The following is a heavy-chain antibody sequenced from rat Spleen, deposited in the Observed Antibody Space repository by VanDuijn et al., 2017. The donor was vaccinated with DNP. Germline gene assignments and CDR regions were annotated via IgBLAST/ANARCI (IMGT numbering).Heavy chain of an antibody. D-gene: IGHD3-8*01. V-gene: IGHV5-7*01. CDR1: GFTFSDYY. CDR3: TSNPHIRTAAPFDY. CDR2: LSYNGGTP. Sequence: EVQLVESDGGLVQPGRSLKLSCAASGFTFSDYYMAWVRQAPAKGLEWVATLSYNGGTPYYRDSVKGRFTISRDNAQSTLYLQMDSLRSEDTATYFCTSNPHIRTAAPFDYWGQGVMVTVSS. J-gene: IGHJ2*01.